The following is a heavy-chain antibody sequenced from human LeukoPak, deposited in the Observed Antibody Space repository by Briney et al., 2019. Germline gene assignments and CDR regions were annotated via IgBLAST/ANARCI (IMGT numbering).Heavy chain of an antibody. Sequence: RASVKVSCKASGYTFTSYGISWVRQAPGQGLEWMGWISAYNGNTNYAQKLQGRVTMTTDTSTSTAYMELRSLRSDDTAVYYCARGKASNYGGNSGQTGYWGQGTLVTVSS. CDR1: GYTFTSYG. CDR2: ISAYNGNT. D-gene: IGHD4-23*01. J-gene: IGHJ4*02. CDR3: ARGKASNYGGNSGQTGY. V-gene: IGHV1-18*01.